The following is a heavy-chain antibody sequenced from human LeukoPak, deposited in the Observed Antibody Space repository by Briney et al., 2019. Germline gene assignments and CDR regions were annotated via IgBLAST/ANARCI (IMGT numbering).Heavy chain of an antibody. Sequence: SETLSLICTVSVGSISTYYWSWIRQPGGKGLEWIGRIYTSGSTDYNPSRKSRVSMSVDTSKKQFSLKLSSVTAADTAVYYCASVGVEYEYGDYRYFQHWGQGTLVTVSS. CDR3: ASVGVEYEYGDYRYFQH. CDR2: IYTSGST. V-gene: IGHV4-4*07. D-gene: IGHD4-17*01. J-gene: IGHJ1*01. CDR1: VGSISTYY.